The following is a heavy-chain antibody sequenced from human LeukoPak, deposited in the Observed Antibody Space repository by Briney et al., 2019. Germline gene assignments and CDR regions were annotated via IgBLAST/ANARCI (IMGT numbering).Heavy chain of an antibody. J-gene: IGHJ3*02. Sequence: GGSLRLSCAASGFTFDDYAMHWVRQAPGKGLEWVSGISWNSGSIGYADSVKGRFTISRDNAKNSLYLQMNSLRAEDTALYYCAKGVGYYYDSSGYDQAFDIWGQGTMVTVSS. D-gene: IGHD3-22*01. CDR3: AKGVGYYYDSSGYDQAFDI. V-gene: IGHV3-9*01. CDR1: GFTFDDYA. CDR2: ISWNSGSI.